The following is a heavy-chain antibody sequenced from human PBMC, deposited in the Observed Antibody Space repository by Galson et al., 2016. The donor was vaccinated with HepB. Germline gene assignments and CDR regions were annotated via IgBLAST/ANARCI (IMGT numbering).Heavy chain of an antibody. J-gene: IGHJ4*02. CDR3: ASTVTTGASCFDY. CDR2: IIPIFGSV. D-gene: IGHD4-17*01. V-gene: IGHV1-69*01. CDR1: GGTFSNYA. Sequence: SCKASGGTFSNYAISWVRQAPGQGLEWMGGIIPIFGSVNYAQKFQGRVTITADESTSTAYMELSSLRSEDMAVYYCASTVTTGASCFDYWGQGILVTVSS.